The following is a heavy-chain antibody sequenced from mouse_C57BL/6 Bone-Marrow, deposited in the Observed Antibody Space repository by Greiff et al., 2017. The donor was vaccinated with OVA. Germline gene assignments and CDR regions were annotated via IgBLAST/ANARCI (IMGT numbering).Heavy chain of an antibody. CDR3: ARHAGFAY. CDR1: GFTFSDYY. V-gene: IGHV5-12*01. Sequence: DVKLQESGGGLVQPGGSLKLSCAASGFTFSDYYMYWVRQTPEKRLEWVAYISNGGGSTYYPDTVKGRFTISRDNAKNTLYLQMSRLKSEDTAMYYCARHAGFAYWGQGTLVTVSA. CDR2: ISNGGGST. J-gene: IGHJ3*01.